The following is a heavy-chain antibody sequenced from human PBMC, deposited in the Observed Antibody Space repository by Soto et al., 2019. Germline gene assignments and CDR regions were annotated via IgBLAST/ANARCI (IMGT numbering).Heavy chain of an antibody. CDR2: IYYSGST. V-gene: IGHV4-39*01. Sequence: ASETLSLTCTVSGGSISSSSYYWGWIRQPPGKGLEWIGSIYYSGSTYYNPSLKSRVTISVDTSKNQFSLKLSSVTAADTAVYYCARQESDGGDYWGQGTLVTVS. CDR1: GGSISSSSYY. CDR3: ARQESDGGDY. J-gene: IGHJ4*02. D-gene: IGHD3-10*01.